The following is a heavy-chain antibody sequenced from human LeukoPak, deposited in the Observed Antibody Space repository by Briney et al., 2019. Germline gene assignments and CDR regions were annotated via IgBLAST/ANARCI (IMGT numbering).Heavy chain of an antibody. CDR3: AGGRICGGDCYSSWFDP. CDR1: GFTVSSNY. V-gene: IGHV3-66*01. D-gene: IGHD2-21*02. J-gene: IGHJ5*02. Sequence: GGSLRLSCAASGFTVSSNYMSWVRQAPGKGLEWVSVIYSGGSTYYADSVKGRFTISRDNSKNTLYLQMNSLRAEDTAVYYCAGGRICGGDCYSSWFDPWGQGTLVTVSS. CDR2: IYSGGST.